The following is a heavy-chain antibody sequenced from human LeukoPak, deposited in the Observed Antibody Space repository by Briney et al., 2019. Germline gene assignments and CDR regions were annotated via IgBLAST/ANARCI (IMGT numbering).Heavy chain of an antibody. CDR2: VYYSGST. D-gene: IGHD6-19*01. J-gene: IGHJ5*02. V-gene: IGHV4-59*13. Sequence: SETLSLTCTVSGGSISSYYWSWIRQPPGKGLEWIGYVYYSGSTNYNPSLKSRVTISVDTSKNQFSLKLSSVTAADTAVYHCARDRSGWYSGTRGWFDPWGQGTLVTVSS. CDR3: ARDRSGWYSGTRGWFDP. CDR1: GGSISSYY.